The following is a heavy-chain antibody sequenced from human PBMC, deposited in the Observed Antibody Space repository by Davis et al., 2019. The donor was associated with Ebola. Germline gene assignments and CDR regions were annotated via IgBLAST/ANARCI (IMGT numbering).Heavy chain of an antibody. CDR2: INHSGST. CDR1: GGSFSGYY. V-gene: IGHV4-34*01. Sequence: MPSETLSLTCAVYGGSFSGYYWSWIRQPPGKGLEWIGEINHSGSTNYNPSLKCRVTISVDTSKNQFSLKLSSVTAADTAVYYCAIPYCSSTTCSLDYWGQGTLVTVSS. CDR3: AIPYCSSTTCSLDY. D-gene: IGHD2-2*01. J-gene: IGHJ4*02.